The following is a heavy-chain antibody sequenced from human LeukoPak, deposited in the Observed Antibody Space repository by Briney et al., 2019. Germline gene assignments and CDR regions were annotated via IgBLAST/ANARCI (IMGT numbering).Heavy chain of an antibody. CDR3: ALTKGVVVISFDY. CDR1: GYTFINYY. CDR2: INPTGGDT. D-gene: IGHD3-22*01. J-gene: IGHJ4*02. Sequence: ASVKVSCKASGYTFINYYLHWVRQAPGQGLEWVGEINPTGGDTIYAQKFQGRVTMTRDMSTSTVYMELSSLRSEDTAVYYCALTKGVVVISFDYWGQGTLVTVSS. V-gene: IGHV1-46*01.